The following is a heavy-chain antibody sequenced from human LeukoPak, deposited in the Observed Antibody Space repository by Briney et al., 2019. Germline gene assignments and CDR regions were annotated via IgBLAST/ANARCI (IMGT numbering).Heavy chain of an antibody. CDR2: ISNSGGST. CDR3: ARGPWSAAGYNGKDV. CDR1: GFTFSSYG. Sequence: GGSLRLSCVASGFTFSSYGMSWVRQAPGKGLEWVSAISNSGGSTPYADSVKGRFTISSDNSKNTLYLQMNSLRGEDTAVYYSARGPWSAAGYNGKDVWGQGTTVTVSS. D-gene: IGHD6-13*01. J-gene: IGHJ6*02. V-gene: IGHV3-23*01.